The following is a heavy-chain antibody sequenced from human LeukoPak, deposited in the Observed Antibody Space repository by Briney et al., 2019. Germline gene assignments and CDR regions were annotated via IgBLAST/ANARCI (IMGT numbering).Heavy chain of an antibody. CDR3: ARDLGVFDFWSGYYSDKYGMDV. Sequence: QTGGSLRLSCAASGFTFSSNYMRWVRQAPGKGLEWVSVIYSGGSTYYTDSVKGRFTISRDTSKNTLYLQMNSLRAEDTAVSYCARDLGVFDFWSGYYSDKYGMDVWGQGTTVTVSS. V-gene: IGHV3-66*01. J-gene: IGHJ6*02. D-gene: IGHD3-3*01. CDR2: IYSGGST. CDR1: GFTFSSNY.